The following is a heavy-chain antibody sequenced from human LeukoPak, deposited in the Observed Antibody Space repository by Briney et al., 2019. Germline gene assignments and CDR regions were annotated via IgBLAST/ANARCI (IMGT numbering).Heavy chain of an antibody. J-gene: IGHJ4*02. CDR1: GASISSSGSY. CDR2: IYYSGHT. D-gene: IGHD3-10*01. V-gene: IGHV4-39*07. CDR3: ARFWVRGVIISRGFDY. Sequence: SETLSLTCTVSGASISSSGSYWGWLRQPPGKGLEWIGSIYYSGHTFYNPSLKSRVTISVDTSKNQFSLKLSSVTAADTAMYYCARFWVRGVIISRGFDYWGQGTLVTVSS.